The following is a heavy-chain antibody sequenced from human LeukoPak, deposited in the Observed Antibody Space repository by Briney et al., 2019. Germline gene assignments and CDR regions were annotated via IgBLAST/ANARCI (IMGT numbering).Heavy chain of an antibody. CDR3: ARVRQLTARSALDV. D-gene: IGHD1-1*01. CDR2: IRSRSETI. V-gene: IGHV3-48*02. Sequence: GGSLRLSCAASGFSFSSYSMKWVRQTPGKGLEWVSYIRSRSETIYYADSVKGRFTISRDDAKNSLFLQMNSLRDEDWAVYYCARVRQLTARSALDVWGQGTTVIVSS. CDR1: GFSFSSYS. J-gene: IGHJ6*02.